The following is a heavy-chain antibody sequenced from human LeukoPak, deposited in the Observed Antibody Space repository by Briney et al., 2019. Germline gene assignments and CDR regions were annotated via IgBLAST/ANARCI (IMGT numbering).Heavy chain of an antibody. CDR1: GGSFSGYY. D-gene: IGHD2-15*01. CDR3: ARASVESFHFDY. CDR2: INHSGST. J-gene: IGHJ4*02. V-gene: IGHV4-34*01. Sequence: SETLPLTCAVYGGSFSGYYWGWIRQPPGKGLEWIGEINHSGSTNYNPSLKSRVTISVDTSKNQFSLKLSSVTAADTAVYYCARASVESFHFDYWGQGTLVTVSS.